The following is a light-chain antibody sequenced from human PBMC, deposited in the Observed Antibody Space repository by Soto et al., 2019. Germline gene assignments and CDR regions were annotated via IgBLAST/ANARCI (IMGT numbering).Light chain of an antibody. CDR1: QYVRTN. CDR2: GAS. CDR3: KQYHDWYA. Sequence: EIVMTQSPATLSVSPGDRVTLSCRASQYVRTNSAWYQQKPGQGPRLLIYGASTRAPGIPARFSGSGSGTEFTLTISSLQSEDFAVYFCKQYHDWYAFGQGTKLEI. J-gene: IGKJ2*01. V-gene: IGKV3-15*01.